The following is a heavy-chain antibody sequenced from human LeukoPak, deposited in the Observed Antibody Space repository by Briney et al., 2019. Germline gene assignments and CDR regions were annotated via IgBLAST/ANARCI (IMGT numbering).Heavy chain of an antibody. J-gene: IGHJ4*02. CDR2: IYHSGDT. D-gene: IGHD3-22*01. CDR1: GYSISSGFY. CDR3: ASVNSAYYSY. V-gene: IGHV4-38-2*01. Sequence: TSETLSLTCAGSGYSISSGFYWGWIRQPPGKGLEWIGSIYHSGDTYFNPSLKTRVTISVDTSKNQFSLKLSSVTAADTAVYYCASVNSAYYSYWGQGTLVTVSS.